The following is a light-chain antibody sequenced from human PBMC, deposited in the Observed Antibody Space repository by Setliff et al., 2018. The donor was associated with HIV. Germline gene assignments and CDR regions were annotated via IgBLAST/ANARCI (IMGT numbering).Light chain of an antibody. CDR1: SSDVGSYNY. Sequence: QSVLTQPASVSGFPGQSITISCTGSSSDVGSYNYVSWYQQHPGKAPKLMISDVSKRPSGVSNRFSGSKSGNTASLTISELQAEDEADYYCSSYTSSSPPYVFGTGTKVTVL. V-gene: IGLV2-14*03. J-gene: IGLJ1*01. CDR3: SSYTSSSPPYV. CDR2: DVS.